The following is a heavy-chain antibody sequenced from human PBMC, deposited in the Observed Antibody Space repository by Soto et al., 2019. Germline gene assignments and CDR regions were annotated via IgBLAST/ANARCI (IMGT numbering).Heavy chain of an antibody. Sequence: GGSLRLSCAASGFTFSSYSMNWVRQAPGKGLEWVSSISSSSSYIYYADSVKGRFTISRDNAKNSLYLQMNSLRAEDTAVYYCARDHEAAAGFHAFDIWGQGTMVTVSS. CDR3: ARDHEAAAGFHAFDI. CDR1: GFTFSSYS. D-gene: IGHD6-13*01. CDR2: ISSSSSYI. V-gene: IGHV3-21*01. J-gene: IGHJ3*02.